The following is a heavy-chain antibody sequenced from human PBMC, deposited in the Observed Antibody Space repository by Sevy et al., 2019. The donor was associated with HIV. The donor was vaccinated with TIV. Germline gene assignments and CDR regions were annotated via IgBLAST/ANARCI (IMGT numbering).Heavy chain of an antibody. Sequence: SETLSLTCTVSGGSITSLYWNWIRRPPGKGLEWIASHYYNGHINDNPSLKSRVTLSLDTPKNQCSLRLSSVTAADTAMYYCAGENAWGRGYSWGQGTLVTVSS. CDR3: AGENAWGRGYS. CDR2: HYYNGHI. D-gene: IGHD1-26*01. V-gene: IGHV4-59*08. CDR1: GGSITSLY. J-gene: IGHJ4*02.